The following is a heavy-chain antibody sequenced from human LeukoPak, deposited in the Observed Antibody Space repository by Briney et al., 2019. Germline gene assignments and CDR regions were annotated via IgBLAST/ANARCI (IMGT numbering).Heavy chain of an antibody. CDR2: IYSSGST. J-gene: IGHJ4*02. CDR3: ARAGYSSGWPTN. V-gene: IGHV4-59*01. D-gene: IGHD6-19*01. CDR1: GGSISNYY. Sequence: SETLSLTCTVSGGSISNYYWSWIRQPPGKGLEWIGYIYSSGSTNYNPSLKSRVTISVDTSKNQFSLRLSSVPAADTAVYFCARAGYSSGWPTNWGQGTLVTVSS.